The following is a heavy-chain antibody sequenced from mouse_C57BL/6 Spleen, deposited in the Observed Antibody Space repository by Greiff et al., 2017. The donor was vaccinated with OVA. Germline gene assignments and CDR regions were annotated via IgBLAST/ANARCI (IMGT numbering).Heavy chain of an antibody. CDR3: ARNNYYGSSYVRYFDY. CDR1: GFTFSSYT. CDR2: ISGGGGNT. V-gene: IGHV5-9*01. D-gene: IGHD1-1*01. J-gene: IGHJ2*01. Sequence: EVQGVESGGGLVKPGGSLKLSCAASGFTFSSYTMSWVRQTPEKRLEWVATISGGGGNTYYPDSVKGRFTISRDNAKNTLYLQMSSLRSEDTALYYCARNNYYGSSYVRYFDYWGQGTTLTVSS.